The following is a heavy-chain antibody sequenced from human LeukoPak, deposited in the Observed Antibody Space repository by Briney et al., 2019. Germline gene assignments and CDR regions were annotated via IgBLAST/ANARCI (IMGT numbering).Heavy chain of an antibody. J-gene: IGHJ5*02. V-gene: IGHV3-21*01. D-gene: IGHD6-19*01. CDR3: ARDREYSSGWYSKPHNWFDP. CDR2: ISGSSRYI. CDR1: GFTFSSYS. Sequence: PGGSLRLSCAASGFTFSSYSMNWVRQAPGKGLEWVSFISGSSRYIYYADSVKGRFTISRDNAKNSLYLQMNSLRAEDTAVYYCARDREYSSGWYSKPHNWFDPWGQGTLVTVSS.